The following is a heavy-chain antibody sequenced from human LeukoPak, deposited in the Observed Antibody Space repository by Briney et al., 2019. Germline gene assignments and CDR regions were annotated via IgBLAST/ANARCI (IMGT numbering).Heavy chain of an antibody. CDR3: ARDMVRGAPRFDY. CDR2: IWYDGSNK. V-gene: IGHV3-33*01. J-gene: IGHJ4*02. D-gene: IGHD3-10*01. Sequence: PGGSLRLSCAASGFTFSSYGMHWVRQAPGKGLEWVAVIWYDGSNKYYADSVKGRFTISRDNSKNTLYLQMNSLRAEDTAVYYCARDMVRGAPRFDYWGQGTLVTVSS. CDR1: GFTFSSYG.